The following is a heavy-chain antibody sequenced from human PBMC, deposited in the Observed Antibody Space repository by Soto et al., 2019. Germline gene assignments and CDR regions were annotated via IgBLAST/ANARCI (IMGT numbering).Heavy chain of an antibody. D-gene: IGHD1-20*01. CDR2: IYYSGNT. CDR1: GGSISRSSYY. CDR3: ARRITRPERFDY. V-gene: IGHV4-39*01. Sequence: PSETLSLTCTVSGGSISRSSYYWGWIRPPPGKGLEWIGNIYYSGNTYYNPSLQSRVTISVDTSKNQFSLKLTSATDADTAVYYCARRITRPERFDYWGQGALVTVSS. J-gene: IGHJ4*02.